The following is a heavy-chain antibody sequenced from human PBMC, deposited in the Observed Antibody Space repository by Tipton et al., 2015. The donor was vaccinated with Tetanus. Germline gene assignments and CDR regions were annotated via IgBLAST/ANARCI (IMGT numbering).Heavy chain of an antibody. CDR1: GASISSDDYY. J-gene: IGHJ5*02. V-gene: IGHV4-30-4*01. CDR3: AVLPKHWQAPRGAP. CDR2: IYHSGSA. Sequence: TLSLTCTVSGASISSDDYYWSWIRQSPGKGLEWIGYIYHSGSAYYRPSLKSRVTISVDTSKNQLSLKLTSVTAADTAVYYCAVLPKHWQAPRGAPWGQGILVTVSS. D-gene: IGHD1-1*01.